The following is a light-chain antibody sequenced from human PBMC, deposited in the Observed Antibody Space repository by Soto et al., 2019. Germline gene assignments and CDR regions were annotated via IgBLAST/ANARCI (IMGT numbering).Light chain of an antibody. CDR3: QQRSNWPPIT. Sequence: EIVMTQSPATLSLSPGERATISCRASQSVSSDLAWYQQKPGQAPRLLIYDASNRATGIPARFSGSGSGTDFTLTISSLEPEDFAVYYCQQRSNWPPITFGQGTRLQI. CDR1: QSVSSD. CDR2: DAS. V-gene: IGKV3-11*01. J-gene: IGKJ5*01.